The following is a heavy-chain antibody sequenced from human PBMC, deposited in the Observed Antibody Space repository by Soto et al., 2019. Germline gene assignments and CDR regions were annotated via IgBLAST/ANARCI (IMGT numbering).Heavy chain of an antibody. Sequence: EVQLVESGGGLVKPGGSLRLSCAASGFTFSSYSMNWVRQAPGKGLEGVSSISSSSSYIYYADSVKGRFTISRDNAKNSLYLQMNSLRAEDTAVYYCARDSRLEPYGMDVWGQGTTVTVSS. D-gene: IGHD1-1*01. CDR1: GFTFSSYS. CDR3: ARDSRLEPYGMDV. CDR2: ISSSSSYI. J-gene: IGHJ6*02. V-gene: IGHV3-21*01.